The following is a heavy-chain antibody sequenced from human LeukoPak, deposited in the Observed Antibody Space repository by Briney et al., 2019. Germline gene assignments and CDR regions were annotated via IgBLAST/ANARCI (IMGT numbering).Heavy chain of an antibody. CDR1: GFTFSRNA. CDR2: IGSDDNT. D-gene: IGHD4-23*01. J-gene: IGHJ4*02. CDR3: AKDILRWSFDS. Sequence: PGGSLRLSCAASGFTFSRNAMAWVRRAPGKGLEWVAGIGSDDNTHYAESVRGRFTISRDISKNTVSLQMSSLRAEDTAVYYCAKDILRWSFDSWGQGILVTVSS. V-gene: IGHV3-23*01.